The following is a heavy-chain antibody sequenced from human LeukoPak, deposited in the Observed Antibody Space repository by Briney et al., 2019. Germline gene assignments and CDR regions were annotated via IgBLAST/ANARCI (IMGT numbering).Heavy chain of an antibody. V-gene: IGHV3-7*01. Sequence: GGSLRLSCVASGFTFSSSWMTWVRQAPGMGLERVANIKADGTGKYYVDSVRGRFSISRDNAKNSLYLELNSLRAEDTGVYFCARDRGWQQFDYWGQGTLVTVSS. D-gene: IGHD5-24*01. CDR1: GFTFSSSW. CDR3: ARDRGWQQFDY. CDR2: IKADGTGK. J-gene: IGHJ4*01.